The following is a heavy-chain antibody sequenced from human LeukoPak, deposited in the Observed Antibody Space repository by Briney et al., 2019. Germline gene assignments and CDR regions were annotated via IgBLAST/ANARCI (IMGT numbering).Heavy chain of an antibody. CDR2: INHSGST. Sequence: SETLSLTCTVSGGSIRSSYYYWGWIRQPPGKGLEWIGEINHSGSTNYNPSLKSRVTISVGTSKNQFSLKLSSVTAADTAVYYCARGGSGWYSRYWGRGTLVTVSS. CDR3: ARGGSGWYSRY. J-gene: IGHJ4*02. D-gene: IGHD6-19*01. CDR1: GGSIRSSYYY. V-gene: IGHV4-39*07.